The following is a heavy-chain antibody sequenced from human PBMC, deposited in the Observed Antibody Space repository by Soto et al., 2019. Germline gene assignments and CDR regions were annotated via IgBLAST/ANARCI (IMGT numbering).Heavy chain of an antibody. J-gene: IGHJ6*03. Sequence: GGSLRLSCAASGFTFSSYWMSWVRQAPGKGLEWVANIKQDGSEKYYVDSVNGRFTISRDNAKKSLYLQMNSLRAEDTAVYYCARVRDHIGSGTQSLYYMDVWGKGTTVTVSS. V-gene: IGHV3-7*01. D-gene: IGHD3-10*01. CDR1: GFTFSSYW. CDR3: ARVRDHIGSGTQSLYYMDV. CDR2: IKQDGSEK.